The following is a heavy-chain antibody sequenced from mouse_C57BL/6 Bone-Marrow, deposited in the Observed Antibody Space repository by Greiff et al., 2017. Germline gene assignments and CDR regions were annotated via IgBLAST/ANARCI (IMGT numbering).Heavy chain of an antibody. J-gene: IGHJ3*01. Sequence: VQLQQSGAELVRPGASVKLSCKASGYTFTDYYINWVKQRPGQGLDWIARIYPGCGNTYYNEKFKGKATLTAEKYSSTAYMQLSSLTSEDSAGYFWARSERLLRAWFAYWGQGTLVTVSA. V-gene: IGHV1-76*01. CDR2: IYPGCGNT. CDR3: ARSERLLRAWFAY. CDR1: GYTFTDYY. D-gene: IGHD1-1*01.